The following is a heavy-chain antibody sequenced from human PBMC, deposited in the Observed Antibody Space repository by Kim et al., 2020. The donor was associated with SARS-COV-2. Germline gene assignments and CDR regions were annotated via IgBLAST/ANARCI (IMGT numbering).Heavy chain of an antibody. CDR3: ARLYAFTGSYMDYYFD. Sequence: SETLSLTCTVSGSSISSNGYYWAWIRQPPGQGLEWIGRVSFSGRTYYNSSLERRATTSSDTSKTQFSLQLSSVTAADTADYHCARLYAFTGSYMDYYFD. V-gene: IGHV4-39*01. CDR2: VSFSGRT. D-gene: IGHD3-10*01. CDR1: GSSISSNGYY. J-gene: IGHJ4*01.